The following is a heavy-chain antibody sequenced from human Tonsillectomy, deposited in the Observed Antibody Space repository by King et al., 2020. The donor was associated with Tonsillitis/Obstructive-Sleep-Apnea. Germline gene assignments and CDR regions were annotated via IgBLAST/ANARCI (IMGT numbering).Heavy chain of an antibody. CDR3: ASGEPGYFDY. CDR1: GFTFSIYS. Sequence: VQLVESGGGLVKPGGSLRLSCAAAGFTFSIYSMNWVRQAPGKGRECVSAISSSSSYISYADSVKGRFTISRDNAKNSLYLQMHSLRAEDTAVYYCASGEPGYFDYWGQGTLVTVSS. CDR2: ISSSSSYI. V-gene: IGHV3-21*01. D-gene: IGHD1-26*01. J-gene: IGHJ4*02.